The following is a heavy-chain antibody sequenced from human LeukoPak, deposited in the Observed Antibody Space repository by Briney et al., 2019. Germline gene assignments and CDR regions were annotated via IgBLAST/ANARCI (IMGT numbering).Heavy chain of an antibody. V-gene: IGHV3-30-3*01. D-gene: IGHD6-13*01. CDR2: ISYDGSNK. CDR1: GFTFSSYA. J-gene: IGHJ4*02. Sequence: PGGSLRLSCAASGFTFSSYAMHWVRQAPGKGLEWVAVISYDGSNKYYADSVKGRFTISRDNSKNTLYLQMNSLRAEDTAVYYCARDTKAAAGDYWGQGTLVTVSS. CDR3: ARDTKAAAGDY.